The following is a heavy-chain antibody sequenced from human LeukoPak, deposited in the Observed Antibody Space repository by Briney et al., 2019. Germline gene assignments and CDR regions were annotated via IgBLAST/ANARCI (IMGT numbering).Heavy chain of an antibody. D-gene: IGHD2-2*01. Sequence: GGSLRLSCAASGFTFSSYAVHWVRQAPGKWLEWVAVIPYDGSSKYYADSVKGRFTISRDNSKNTLYLQMNSLRSEDTAVYYCARDLCSSTSCYRTVPFDYWGQGTLVTVSS. V-gene: IGHV3-30-3*01. CDR3: ARDLCSSTSCYRTVPFDY. CDR1: GFTFSSYA. CDR2: IPYDGSSK. J-gene: IGHJ4*02.